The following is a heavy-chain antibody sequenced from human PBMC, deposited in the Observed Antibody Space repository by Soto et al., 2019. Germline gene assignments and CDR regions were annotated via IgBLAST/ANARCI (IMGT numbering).Heavy chain of an antibody. V-gene: IGHV4-31*03. D-gene: IGHD6-13*01. Sequence: SETLSLTCTVSGGSISSGGYYWSWIRQHPGKGLEWIGYIYYSGSTYYNPSLKSRVTISVDTSKNQFSLKLSSVTAADTAVYYCARDVAQQNWFGPWSQGTLVPVSS. J-gene: IGHJ5*02. CDR1: GGSISSGGYY. CDR3: ARDVAQQNWFGP. CDR2: IYYSGST.